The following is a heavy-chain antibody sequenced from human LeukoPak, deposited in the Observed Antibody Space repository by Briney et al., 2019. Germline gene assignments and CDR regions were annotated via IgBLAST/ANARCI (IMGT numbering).Heavy chain of an antibody. V-gene: IGHV1-2*06. CDR2: INPNSGGT. D-gene: IGHD2-15*01. CDR1: GYTFTGYY. Sequence: GASVKVSCKASGYTFTGYYVHWVRQAPGQGLEWMGRINPNSGGTNYAQKFQGRVTMTRDTSISTAYMELSRLRSDDTAVYYCAAPGYCSGGSCYPNWFDPWGQGTLVTVSS. J-gene: IGHJ5*02. CDR3: AAPGYCSGGSCYPNWFDP.